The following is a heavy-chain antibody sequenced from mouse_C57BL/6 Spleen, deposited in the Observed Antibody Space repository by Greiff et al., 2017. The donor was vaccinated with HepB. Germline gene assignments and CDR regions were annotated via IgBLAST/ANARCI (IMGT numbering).Heavy chain of an antibody. CDR3: ARSLYDYDGWFAY. V-gene: IGHV1-82*01. J-gene: IGHJ3*01. D-gene: IGHD2-4*01. CDR2: IYPGDGDT. Sequence: QVQLQQSGPELVKPGASVKISCKASGYAFSSSWMNWVKQRPGKGLEWIGRIYPGDGDTNYNGKLKGKATLTADKSSSTAYMQLSSLTSEDSAVYFCARSLYDYDGWFAYWGQGTLVTVSA. CDR1: GYAFSSSW.